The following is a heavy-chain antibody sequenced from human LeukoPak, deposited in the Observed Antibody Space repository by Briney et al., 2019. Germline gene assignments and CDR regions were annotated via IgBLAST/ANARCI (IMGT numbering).Heavy chain of an antibody. CDR2: ISTSGSST. V-gene: IGHV3-48*03. CDR1: GFTFSSSE. J-gene: IGHJ4*02. CDR3: ASGWSGSY. Sequence: PGASLRLSCAASGFTFSSSEMNWVRQAPGKGLEWVSYISTSGSSTYYADSVKGRFTTSRDNAKNSLYLQMNTLRAEDTGIYYCASGWSGSYWGRGTLVTVSS. D-gene: IGHD3/OR15-3a*01.